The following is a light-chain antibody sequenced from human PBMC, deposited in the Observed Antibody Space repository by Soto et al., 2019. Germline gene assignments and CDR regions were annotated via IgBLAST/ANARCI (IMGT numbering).Light chain of an antibody. V-gene: IGLV2-14*03. Sequence: QSVLTQPASVSGSLGQSITISCTGTSSDVGGYKYVSWYQQSPGKAPQLLIYDVSNRPSGASNRFSGSKSGNTASLTISGLQAADEANYYCSSYTSTNRGIVFGTGTKVTVL. J-gene: IGLJ1*01. CDR3: SSYTSTNRGIV. CDR2: DVS. CDR1: SSDVGGYKY.